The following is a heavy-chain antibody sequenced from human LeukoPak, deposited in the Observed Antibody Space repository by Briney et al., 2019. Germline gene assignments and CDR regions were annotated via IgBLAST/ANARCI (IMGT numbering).Heavy chain of an antibody. CDR1: GFTFSSFK. CDR2: ISSSSTYI. D-gene: IGHD3-16*01. Sequence: GGSLRLSCAASGFTFSSFKMTWVRQAPGKGLEWVASISSSSTYIYYGDSLKGRVTVSRDNAKSLLFLHMSSLRPGDTAVYYCARDFTGGEYFDSWGEGALVSVSS. CDR3: ARDFTGGEYFDS. V-gene: IGHV3-21*04. J-gene: IGHJ4*02.